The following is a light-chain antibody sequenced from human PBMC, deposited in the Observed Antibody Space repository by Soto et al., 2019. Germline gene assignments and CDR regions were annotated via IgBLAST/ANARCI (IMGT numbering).Light chain of an antibody. CDR2: GAS. CDR3: QQYNNWPWT. CDR1: QSVSSN. V-gene: IGKV3-15*01. J-gene: IGKJ1*01. Sequence: EIVMTQSPATLSVSPGERATLSCRASQSVSSNLAWYQQKPGQAPTRLIYGASTRATGIPARFSGSGSGTEFTLTISRLQSEDFAVYYCQQYNNWPWTFGQGTKVEIK.